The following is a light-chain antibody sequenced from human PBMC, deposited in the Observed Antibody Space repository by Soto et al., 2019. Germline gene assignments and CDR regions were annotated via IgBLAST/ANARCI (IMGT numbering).Light chain of an antibody. J-gene: IGLJ1*01. V-gene: IGLV2-23*01. CDR2: EAI. Sequence: QSVLTQPASVSGSPGQSITISCTGTTSDVGSYNLVSWYQQHPGKAPKLMIYEAIKRPSAVSNRFSGSKSGNTASLTISGLQAEDEADYYCCSYAGINTVVCASGTKVTVL. CDR3: CSYAGINTVV. CDR1: TSDVGSYNL.